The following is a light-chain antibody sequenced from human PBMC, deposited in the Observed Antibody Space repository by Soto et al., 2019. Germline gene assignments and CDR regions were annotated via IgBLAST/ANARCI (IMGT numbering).Light chain of an antibody. J-gene: IGKJ4*01. CDR3: QQYHDWPLT. Sequence: EIVLTQSPGTLSLSPGERATLSCRASQSVSSNNLAWYQQRPGQAPRVVIYGASTRATGIPERFSGSGSGTDFTLTISRLEPEDFAVYFCQQYHDWPLTFGGGTKVEVK. CDR2: GAS. V-gene: IGKV3-20*01. CDR1: QSVSSNN.